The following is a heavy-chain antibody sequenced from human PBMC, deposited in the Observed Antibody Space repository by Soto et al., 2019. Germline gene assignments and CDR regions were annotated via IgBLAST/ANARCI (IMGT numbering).Heavy chain of an antibody. CDR2: IGTAGDT. Sequence: GGSLRLSCAASGFTFSSYDMHWVRQATGKGLEWVSAIGTAGDTYYPGSVKGRFTISRENAKNSLYLQMNSLRAGDTAVYYCARAKPPNDSLSYSSGWYPGRYLFDYWGQGTLVTVSS. CDR3: ARAKPPNDSLSYSSGWYPGRYLFDY. V-gene: IGHV3-13*01. D-gene: IGHD6-19*01. CDR1: GFTFSSYD. J-gene: IGHJ4*02.